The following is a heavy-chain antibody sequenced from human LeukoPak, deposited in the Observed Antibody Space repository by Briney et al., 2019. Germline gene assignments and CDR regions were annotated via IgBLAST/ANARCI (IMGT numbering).Heavy chain of an antibody. J-gene: IGHJ1*01. D-gene: IGHD2-2*02. V-gene: IGHV4-30-2*01. CDR1: GGSISSGGCY. CDR3: AREGNVEGCSSTSCYTKYFQH. Sequence: SETLSLTCTVSGGSISSGGCYWSWIRQPPGKGLEWIGYIYHSGSTYYNPSLKSRVTISVDRSKNQFSLKLSSVTAADTAVYYCAREGNVEGCSSTSCYTKYFQHWGQGTLVTVSS. CDR2: IYHSGST.